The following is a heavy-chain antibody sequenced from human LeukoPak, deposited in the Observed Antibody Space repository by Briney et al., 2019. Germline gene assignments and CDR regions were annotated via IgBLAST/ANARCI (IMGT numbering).Heavy chain of an antibody. V-gene: IGHV4-4*09. CDR1: GGSISSYY. D-gene: IGHD6-6*01. J-gene: IGHJ4*02. Sequence: PSETLSLTCTVSGGSISSYYWSWIRQPPGKGLEWIGYIYTSGSTNYNPSLKSRVTISVDTSKNQFSLKLSSVTAADTAVYYCARHWYSSSSFDYWGQGTLVTVS. CDR2: IYTSGST. CDR3: ARHWYSSSSFDY.